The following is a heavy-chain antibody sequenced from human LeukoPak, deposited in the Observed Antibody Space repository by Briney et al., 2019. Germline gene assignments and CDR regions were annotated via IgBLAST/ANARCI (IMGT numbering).Heavy chain of an antibody. CDR3: ARVGSGWAVFDY. CDR1: GFSFSTYA. V-gene: IGHV3-48*01. J-gene: IGHJ4*02. D-gene: IGHD6-19*01. CDR2: ISGTGSNI. Sequence: PGGSLRLSCAASGFSFSTYAMNWVRQAPGKGPGWVSYISGTGSNIWYTDSVKGRFTISRENAENSLYLQMNSLRAEDTAVYYCARVGSGWAVFDYRGQGTLVTVSS.